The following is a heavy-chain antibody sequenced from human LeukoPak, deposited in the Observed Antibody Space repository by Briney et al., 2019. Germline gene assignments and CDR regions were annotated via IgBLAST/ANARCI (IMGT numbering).Heavy chain of an antibody. J-gene: IGHJ4*02. V-gene: IGHV1-24*01. Sequence: ASVKVSCKVSGYTLTELSMHWVRQAPGKGLEWMGGFDPEDGETIYAQKFQGRVTMTEDTSTDTAYMELSSLRSEDTAVYYCATGRYYDSSGYYRLKISGHFDYWGQGTLVTVSS. CDR1: GYTLTELS. CDR3: ATGRYYDSSGYYRLKISGHFDY. D-gene: IGHD3-22*01. CDR2: FDPEDGET.